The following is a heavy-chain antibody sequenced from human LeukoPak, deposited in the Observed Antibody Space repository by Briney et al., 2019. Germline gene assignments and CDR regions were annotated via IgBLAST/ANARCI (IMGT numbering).Heavy chain of an antibody. CDR2: ISSSSSYI. CDR3: ARDRGSGWYYFDY. CDR1: GFTFSSYA. J-gene: IGHJ4*02. V-gene: IGHV3-21*01. D-gene: IGHD6-19*01. Sequence: GGSLRLSCAASGFTFSSYAMNWVRQAPGKGLEWVSSISSSSSYIYYADSVKGRFTISRDNAKNSLYLQMNSLRAEDTAVYYCARDRGSGWYYFDYWGQGTLVTVSS.